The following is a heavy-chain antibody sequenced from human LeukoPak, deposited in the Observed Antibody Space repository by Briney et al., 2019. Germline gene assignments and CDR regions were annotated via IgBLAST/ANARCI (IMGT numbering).Heavy chain of an antibody. D-gene: IGHD6-25*01. V-gene: IGHV3-30-3*01. CDR3: ARVAVAAPVHYYYYYMDV. CDR2: ISYDGSNK. CDR1: GFTFSSYA. J-gene: IGHJ6*03. Sequence: GGSLRLSCAASGFTFSSYAMHWVRQAPGKGLEWVAVISYDGSNKYYADSVKGRFTISRDNSKNTLYLQMNSLRAEDTAVYYSARVAVAAPVHYYYYYMDVWGKGTTVTVSS.